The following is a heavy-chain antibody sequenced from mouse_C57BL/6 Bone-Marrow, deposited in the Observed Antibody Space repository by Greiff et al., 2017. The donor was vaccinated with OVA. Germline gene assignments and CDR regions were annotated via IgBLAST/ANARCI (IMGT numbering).Heavy chain of an antibody. CDR1: GYTFTSYG. CDR3: ARDTNYYGSPY. CDR2: IYPRSGNT. D-gene: IGHD1-1*01. Sequence: VNVVESGAELARPGASVKLSCKASGYTFTSYGISWVKQRTGQGLEWIGEIYPRSGNTYYNEKFKGKATLTADKSSSTAYMELRSLTSEDSAVYFCARDTNYYGSPYWGQGTLVTVSA. J-gene: IGHJ3*01. V-gene: IGHV1-81*01.